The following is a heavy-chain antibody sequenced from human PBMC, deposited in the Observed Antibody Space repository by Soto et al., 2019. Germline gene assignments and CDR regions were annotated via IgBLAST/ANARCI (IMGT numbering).Heavy chain of an antibody. CDR3: ARGGCTRTSCFILDY. V-gene: IGHV3-74*01. Sequence: PGGSLRLSCAPSGFTFTSYWMPWVRQAPGKGLVWLSLINTDGSRASYADSVKGRFTISKDNAKNTLYLQMNSLRAEDTAVYYCARGGCTRTSCFILDYWGQGIQVTVSS. J-gene: IGHJ4*02. CDR2: INTDGSRA. CDR1: GFTFTSYW. D-gene: IGHD2-2*01.